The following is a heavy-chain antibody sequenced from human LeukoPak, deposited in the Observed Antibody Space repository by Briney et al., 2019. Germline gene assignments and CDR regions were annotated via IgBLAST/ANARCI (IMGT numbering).Heavy chain of an antibody. D-gene: IGHD3-3*01. CDR1: GYTLTDYY. CDR2: VDPEDGET. Sequence: ASVKISCKVSGYTLTDYYMHWVQQAPGKGLEWMGLVDPEDGETIYAEKFQGRVTITADTSTDTAYMELSSLRSEDTAVYYCATGSRFLEWLPIYWGQGTLVTVSS. V-gene: IGHV1-69-2*01. J-gene: IGHJ4*02. CDR3: ATGSRFLEWLPIY.